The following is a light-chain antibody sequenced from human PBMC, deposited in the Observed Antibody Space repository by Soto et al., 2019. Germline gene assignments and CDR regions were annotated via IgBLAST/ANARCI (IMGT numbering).Light chain of an antibody. CDR1: QSISSW. CDR2: KAS. V-gene: IGKV1-5*03. CDR3: QQYNSYPRT. Sequence: DIKMTQSPSTLSASVGDRVTITCRASQSISSWLAWYQQKPGTAPKLLIYKASSLESGVPSRFSGSGSGTEFTLTISSLQPDDFATYYGQQYNSYPRTFGQGTKVEIK. J-gene: IGKJ1*01.